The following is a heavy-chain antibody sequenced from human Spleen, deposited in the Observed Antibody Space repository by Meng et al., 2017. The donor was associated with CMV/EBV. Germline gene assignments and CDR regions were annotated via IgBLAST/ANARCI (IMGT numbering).Heavy chain of an antibody. V-gene: IGHV3-30*02. CDR2: IRYDGSKE. CDR3: AKDYGYSKAIER. Sequence: GESLKISCAASGFTFSTYGMNWVRQAPGKGLEWVAFIRYDGSKEYYADSVKGRLTISRDNSKSTLFLQMNSLRAEDTSVYYCAKDYGYSKAIERWGQGTLVTVSS. CDR1: GFTFSTYG. D-gene: IGHD6-13*01. J-gene: IGHJ4*02.